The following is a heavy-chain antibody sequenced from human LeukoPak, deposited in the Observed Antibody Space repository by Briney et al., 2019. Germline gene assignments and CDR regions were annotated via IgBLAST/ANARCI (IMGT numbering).Heavy chain of an antibody. D-gene: IGHD2-21*02. J-gene: IGHJ4*02. Sequence: SETLSLTCTVSGGSISSSSYYWGWIRQPPGKGLEWIGSIYYSGSTYYNPSLKSRVTISVDTSKNRFSLKLSSVTAADTAVYFCAREAYCGGDCYSGFDYWGQGTLVTVSS. CDR3: AREAYCGGDCYSGFDY. CDR2: IYYSGST. CDR1: GGSISSSSYY. V-gene: IGHV4-39*07.